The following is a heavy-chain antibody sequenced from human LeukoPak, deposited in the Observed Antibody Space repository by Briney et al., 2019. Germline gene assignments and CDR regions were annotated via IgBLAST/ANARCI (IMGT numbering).Heavy chain of an antibody. CDR3: ARDQTPFV. Sequence: PGGSLSLSCAASGFTFSIYWTTWVRQAPGKGLEWVANIKHDGSEKYYVDSVKGRFTISRDNAKNSLYLQMNSLRAEDTAVYNCARDQTPFVWGQGTLVTVSS. J-gene: IGHJ4*02. CDR1: GFTFSIYW. CDR2: IKHDGSEK. V-gene: IGHV3-7*01.